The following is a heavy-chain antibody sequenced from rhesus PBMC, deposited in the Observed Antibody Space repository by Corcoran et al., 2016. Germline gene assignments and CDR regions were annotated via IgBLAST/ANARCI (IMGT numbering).Heavy chain of an antibody. CDR1: GDSIRGGFG. D-gene: IGHD6-25*01. Sequence: QVQRQASGPGLGKPSETLPPTCAASGDSIRGGFGWSCIGQPPGQGLGGLEWVGYIGGNSRTTNYTSSLKNRVTISKDTSKNQFSLKLSSVTAADTAVYYCARGGGSWNYGLDSWGQGVVVTVSS. CDR2: IGGNSRTT. J-gene: IGHJ6*01. V-gene: IGHV4-127*01. CDR3: ARGGGSWNYGLDS.